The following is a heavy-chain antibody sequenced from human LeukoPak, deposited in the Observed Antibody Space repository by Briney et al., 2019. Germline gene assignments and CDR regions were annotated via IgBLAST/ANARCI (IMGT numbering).Heavy chain of an antibody. CDR1: GFTFSTYW. CDR2: ISGSGGNT. V-gene: IGHV3-23*01. D-gene: IGHD3-22*01. Sequence: GGSLRLSCAASGFTFSTYWMHWVRQAPGKGLEWVSAISGSGGNTYSADSVKGRCTISRDNSKKTLFLQMNSLRAEDTAVYYCAKGMSATSGYLELEYWGQGTLVTVSS. CDR3: AKGMSATSGYLELEY. J-gene: IGHJ4*02.